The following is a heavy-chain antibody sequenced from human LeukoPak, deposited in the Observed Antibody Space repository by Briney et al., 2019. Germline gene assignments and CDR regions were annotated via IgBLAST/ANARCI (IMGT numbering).Heavy chain of an antibody. J-gene: IGHJ4*02. CDR3: ARYLGSGYYSHFDY. CDR1: GGSFSGYY. V-gene: IGHV4-34*01. Sequence: SETLSLTCAVYGGSFSGYYWSWIRQPPGKGLEWIGEINHSGSTNYNPSLKSRVTISVDTSRNQFSLKLSSVTAADTAVYYCARYLGSGYYSHFDYWGQGTLVTVSS. D-gene: IGHD3-22*01. CDR2: INHSGST.